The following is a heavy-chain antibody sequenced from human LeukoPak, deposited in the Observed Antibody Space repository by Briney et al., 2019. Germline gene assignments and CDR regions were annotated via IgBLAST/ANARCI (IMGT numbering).Heavy chain of an antibody. CDR2: ISSSGSTI. D-gene: IGHD5-12*01. CDR3: ARDPSRGFRGCSGYADSYFDY. Sequence: GGSLRLSCAASGFTFSDYYMSWIRQAPGKGLEWVSYISSSGSTIYYADSVKGRFTISRDNAKNSLYLQMNSLRAEDTAVYYCARDPSRGFRGCSGYADSYFDYWGQGTLVTVSS. J-gene: IGHJ4*02. CDR1: GFTFSDYY. V-gene: IGHV3-11*01.